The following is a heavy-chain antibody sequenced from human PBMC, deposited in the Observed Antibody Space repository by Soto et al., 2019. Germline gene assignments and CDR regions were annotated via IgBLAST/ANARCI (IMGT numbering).Heavy chain of an antibody. CDR2: IYYSGST. CDR1: GGSVSSGSYY. CDR3: ARDSAGYSSGWYS. D-gene: IGHD6-19*01. V-gene: IGHV4-61*01. Sequence: PSETLSLTCTVSGGSVSSGSYYWSWIRQPPGKGLEWIGYIYYSGSTNYNPSLKSRVTISVDTSKNQFSLKLSSVTAADTSVYYCARDSAGYSSGWYSWGQGTLVTVSS. J-gene: IGHJ4*02.